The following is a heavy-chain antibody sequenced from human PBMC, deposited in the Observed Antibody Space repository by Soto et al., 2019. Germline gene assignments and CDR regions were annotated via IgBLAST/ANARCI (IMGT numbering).Heavy chain of an antibody. CDR1: GGSISSYY. J-gene: IGHJ5*02. CDR2: IYTSGST. Sequence: SETLSLTCTVSGGSISSYYWSWVRQPAGMGLEWIGRIYTSGSTNYNPSLKSRVTMSVDTSKNQFSLKLSSVTAADTAVYYCARVLVCSGGSCYGNWFDPWGQGTLVTVSS. D-gene: IGHD2-15*01. V-gene: IGHV4-4*07. CDR3: ARVLVCSGGSCYGNWFDP.